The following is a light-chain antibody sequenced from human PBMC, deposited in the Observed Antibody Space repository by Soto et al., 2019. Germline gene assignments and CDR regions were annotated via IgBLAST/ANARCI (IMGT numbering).Light chain of an antibody. CDR3: QQYGSSPRT. CDR1: QSVSSSY. V-gene: IGKV3-20*01. CDR2: GAS. J-gene: IGKJ1*01. Sequence: EIVLTQSPGTLSLSPGERATLSCRASQSVSSSYLAWYQQKPGQAPRLLIYGASSRATGIPDRFSGSSSGTDFTVTISRLEHEDFAVYYCQQYGSSPRTFSQRNKLEIK.